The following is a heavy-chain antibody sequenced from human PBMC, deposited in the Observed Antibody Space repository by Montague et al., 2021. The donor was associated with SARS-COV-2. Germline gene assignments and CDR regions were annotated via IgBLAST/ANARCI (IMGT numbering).Heavy chain of an antibody. CDR3: ARGGGGFALDY. CDR2: LHHSGST. V-gene: IGHV4-59*11. CDR1: GGSISGHY. Sequence: SETLSLTCSVSGGSISGHYWSWIRQPPGKGLEFVGYLHHSGSTSYNFGYRSRVTISLATSKNQFSLQLRSMTAADTAVYYCARGGGGFALDYWGQGTLVTVSS. J-gene: IGHJ4*02. D-gene: IGHD4-23*01.